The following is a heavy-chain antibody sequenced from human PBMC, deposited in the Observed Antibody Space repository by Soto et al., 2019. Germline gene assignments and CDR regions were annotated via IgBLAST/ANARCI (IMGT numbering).Heavy chain of an antibody. V-gene: IGHV3-30-3*01. CDR2: ISYDGSNK. D-gene: IGHD6-6*01. CDR3: ARGSSIAAPGYYYGMDV. J-gene: IGHJ6*02. Sequence: GGSLRLSCAASGFTFSSYAMHWVRQAPGKGLEWVAVISYDGSNKYYADSVKGRFTISRDNSKNTLYLQMNSLRAEDTAVYYCARGSSIAAPGYYYGMDVWGQGTTVTVSS. CDR1: GFTFSSYA.